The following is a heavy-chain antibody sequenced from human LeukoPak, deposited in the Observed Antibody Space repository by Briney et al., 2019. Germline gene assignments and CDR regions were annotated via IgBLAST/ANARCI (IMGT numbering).Heavy chain of an antibody. CDR1: GFTFSSSA. CDR3: AAATGATAGSYAFDI. J-gene: IGHJ3*02. D-gene: IGHD1-26*01. CDR2: IVVGSGHT. Sequence: SVKVSCKASGFTFSSSAVQWVRQARGQRLEWIGWIVVGSGHTNYAQKFQERVTISWDMSTSTAHMELSSLRSEDTAVYYCAAATGATAGSYAFDIWGQGTMVTVSS. V-gene: IGHV1-58*01.